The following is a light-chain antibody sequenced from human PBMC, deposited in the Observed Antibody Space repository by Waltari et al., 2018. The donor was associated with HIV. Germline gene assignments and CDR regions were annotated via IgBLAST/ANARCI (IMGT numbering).Light chain of an antibody. Sequence: SYVLTQPPSVSVAPGQTARITCGGNNIGSKSVHWYQQKPGQAPVLVVYDDSDRPSGIPGRFSGFNSGNTATLTISRVEAGDEADYYCQVWDSSSDHPVFGGGTKLTVL. CDR3: QVWDSSSDHPV. V-gene: IGLV3-21*02. CDR2: DDS. J-gene: IGLJ2*01. CDR1: NIGSKS.